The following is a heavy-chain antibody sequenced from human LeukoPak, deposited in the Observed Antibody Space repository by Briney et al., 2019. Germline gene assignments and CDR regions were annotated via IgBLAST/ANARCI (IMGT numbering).Heavy chain of an antibody. Sequence: PGRSLRLSCATSGFTFSSYAMHWVRQAPCKGLEWVAFISYEGSNKYYADSVKGRFTISRDNSKKALYLQMNSLRAEDTAVYYCARDRVVHTSSCDYWGQGTLVTVSS. J-gene: IGHJ4*02. CDR3: ARDRVVHTSSCDY. V-gene: IGHV3-30-3*01. D-gene: IGHD6-13*01. CDR1: GFTFSSYA. CDR2: ISYEGSNK.